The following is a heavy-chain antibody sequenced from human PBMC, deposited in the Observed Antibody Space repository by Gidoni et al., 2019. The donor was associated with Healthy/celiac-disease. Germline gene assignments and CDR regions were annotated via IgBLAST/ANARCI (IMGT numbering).Heavy chain of an antibody. D-gene: IGHD3-22*01. J-gene: IGHJ4*02. CDR1: GFTFSSYA. Sequence: QVQLVESGGGVVPPGRSLRLSCAAYGFTFSSYAMPWVRQAPGKGLGWVAVISYYGSNKYYADSVKGRFTISRDNPKNTLYLQMNSLRAEDTAVYYCARESDYYDSSGYYSNPGDYWGQGTLVTVSS. CDR3: ARESDYYDSSGYYSNPGDY. CDR2: ISYYGSNK. V-gene: IGHV3-30-3*01.